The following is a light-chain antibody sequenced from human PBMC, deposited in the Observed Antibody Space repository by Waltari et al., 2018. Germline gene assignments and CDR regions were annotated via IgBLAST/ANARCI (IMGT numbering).Light chain of an antibody. V-gene: IGLV6-57*03. CDR1: SGSIGDNF. J-gene: IGLJ2*01. CDR3: QSQDTDLLKV. CDR2: DDD. Sequence: NFMLTQPHSVSESPGKTVTISCTRSSGSIGDNFVQWYQQRPGSAPTIIIYDDDQTSSGVPDRFSAYVHRSANSASLTIAGRQTDDEADYHCQSQDTDLLKVFGGGTKVTVL.